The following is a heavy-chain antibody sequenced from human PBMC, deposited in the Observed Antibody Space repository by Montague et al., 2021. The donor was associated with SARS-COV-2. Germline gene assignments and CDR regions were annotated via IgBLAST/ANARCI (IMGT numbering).Heavy chain of an antibody. V-gene: IGHV4-61*09. CDR3: ARDYGDYSYYYGLDV. D-gene: IGHD4-17*01. CDR1: GGSIRSGSYY. Sequence: TLSLTCTVSGGSIRSGSYYWSWIRQPAGKGLEWIGHIYSSGSTNYNPSLKSRVTMSVDTSKNQFSLKVSSVTAADTAAYYCARDYGDYSYYYGLDVWGQGTTVTVSS. CDR2: IYSSGST. J-gene: IGHJ6*02.